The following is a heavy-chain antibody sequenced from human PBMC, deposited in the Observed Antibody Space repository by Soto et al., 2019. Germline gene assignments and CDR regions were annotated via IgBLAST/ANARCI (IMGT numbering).Heavy chain of an antibody. J-gene: IGHJ6*02. CDR2: ISSSSSYI. CDR3: ARDLVGVVGGMDV. V-gene: IGHV3-21*01. CDR1: GFTFSSYS. D-gene: IGHD2-21*01. Sequence: GSLRLSCAASGFTFSSYSMNWVRQAPGKGLEWVSSISSSSSYIYYADSVKGRFTISRDNAKNSLYLQMNSLRAEDTAVYYCARDLVGVVGGMDVWGQGTTVTVSS.